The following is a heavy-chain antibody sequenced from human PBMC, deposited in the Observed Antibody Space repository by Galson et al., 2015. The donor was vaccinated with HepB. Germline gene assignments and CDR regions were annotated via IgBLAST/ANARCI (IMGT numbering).Heavy chain of an antibody. CDR1: GFTFSSYA. CDR3: ARGARLGGDISSWYSPYRYYFDY. V-gene: IGHV3-30-3*01. J-gene: IGHJ4*02. D-gene: IGHD6-13*01. Sequence: SLRLSCAASGFTFSSYAMHWVRQAPGKGLEWVALISYDGNNKYYADSVKGQFTISRDNSKNTLYLQMNSLRPEGTTVYYCARGARLGGDISSWYSPYRYYFDYWGQGTLVTVSS. CDR2: ISYDGNNK.